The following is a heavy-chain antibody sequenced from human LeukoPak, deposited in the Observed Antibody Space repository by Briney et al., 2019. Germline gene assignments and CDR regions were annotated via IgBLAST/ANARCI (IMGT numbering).Heavy chain of an antibody. D-gene: IGHD1-26*01. CDR3: ARSDSGSYSLGY. V-gene: IGHV1-8*01. Sequence: GASVKVSCKASGYTFTSYDINWVRQATGQGLEWMGWMNPNSGNTGYAQKFQGRVTMTRNTSISTAYMELSSLRSEDTAVYYCARSDSGSYSLGYWGPGTLVTVSS. J-gene: IGHJ4*02. CDR1: GYTFTSYD. CDR2: MNPNSGNT.